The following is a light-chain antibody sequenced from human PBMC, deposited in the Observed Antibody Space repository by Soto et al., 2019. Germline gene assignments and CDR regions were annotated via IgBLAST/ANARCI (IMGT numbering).Light chain of an antibody. CDR3: QQHDNWPIT. Sequence: EIVLTQSPATLSLSPGERATLSCRAGQSVSSYLAWYQQKPGQAPRILIYDASDRATGIPARFSGSGSGTDFTLTISSLEPEDFAVYYCQQHDNWPITFGGGTRLEIK. CDR1: QSVSSY. V-gene: IGKV3-11*01. CDR2: DAS. J-gene: IGKJ5*01.